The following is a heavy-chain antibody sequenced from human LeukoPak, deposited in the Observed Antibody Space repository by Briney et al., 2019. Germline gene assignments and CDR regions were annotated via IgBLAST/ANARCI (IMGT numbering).Heavy chain of an antibody. CDR1: GYSISSGYY. J-gene: IGHJ3*02. D-gene: IGHD2-2*02. CDR3: ARAPGYCSSTSCHNDAFDI. V-gene: IGHV4-38-2*02. CDR2: IYHSGST. Sequence: PSETLSLTCTVTGYSISSGYYWGWIRQPPGKGLERIGSIYHSGSTYYNPSLKSRVTISVDTSKNQFSLKLSSVTAADTAVYYCARAPGYCSSTSCHNDAFDIWGQGTMVTVSS.